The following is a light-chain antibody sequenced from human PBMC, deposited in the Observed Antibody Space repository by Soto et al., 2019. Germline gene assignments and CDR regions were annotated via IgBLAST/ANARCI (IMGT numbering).Light chain of an antibody. J-gene: IGKJ2*01. Sequence: IVMTQSPDSLAVSLGERATINCKSSQSVLYSSNNRNYLAWYRQKTGQPPKLLIYWASIREFGVPDRISGSGSGTDFTLPISSLQAEDVAIYYCQQYYSTPPYTFGQGTKLEIK. CDR3: QQYYSTPPYT. CDR2: WAS. V-gene: IGKV4-1*01. CDR1: QSVLYSSNNRNY.